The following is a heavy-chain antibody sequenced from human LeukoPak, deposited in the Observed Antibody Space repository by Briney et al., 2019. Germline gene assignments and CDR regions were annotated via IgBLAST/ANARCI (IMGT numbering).Heavy chain of an antibody. D-gene: IGHD5-12*01. Sequence: SETLSLTCTVSGGSIGNYYWSWLRQTPGKGLEWIGFVYTSGSTNYNPSLKSRVTISVDTSKNQFSLKLRSVTAADTAIYYCARLGPRPTTSWWFDFWGQGTLVTASS. V-gene: IGHV4-4*09. CDR2: VYTSGST. CDR3: ARLGPRPTTSWWFDF. J-gene: IGHJ5*01. CDR1: GGSIGNYY.